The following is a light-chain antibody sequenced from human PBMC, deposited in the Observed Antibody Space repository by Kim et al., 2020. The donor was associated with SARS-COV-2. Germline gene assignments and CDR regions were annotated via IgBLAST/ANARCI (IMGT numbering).Light chain of an antibody. CDR3: SSYAGSSTVL. J-gene: IGLJ2*01. Sequence: QSALTQPPSASGSPGQSVTISCTGTSSDVGGYNYVSWYQQHPGKAPKLMIYEVSKWPSGVPDRFSGSKSGNTASLTVSGLQAEDEADYYCSSYAGSSTVLFGGGTQLTVL. CDR2: EVS. CDR1: SSDVGGYNY. V-gene: IGLV2-8*01.